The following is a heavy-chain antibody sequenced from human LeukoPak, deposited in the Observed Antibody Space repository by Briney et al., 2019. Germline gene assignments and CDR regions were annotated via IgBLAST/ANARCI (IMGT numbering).Heavy chain of an antibody. D-gene: IGHD2-2*02. CDR1: GFTFSSYG. Sequence: PGGSLRLSCAASGFTFSSYGMHWVRQAPGKGLEWVVFIRYDGSNKYYADSVKGRFTISRENSKNTLYLQMNSLRAEDTAVYYCAKDALPLGYCSSTSCYTGGFDYWGQGTLVTVSS. CDR2: IRYDGSNK. V-gene: IGHV3-30*02. J-gene: IGHJ4*02. CDR3: AKDALPLGYCSSTSCYTGGFDY.